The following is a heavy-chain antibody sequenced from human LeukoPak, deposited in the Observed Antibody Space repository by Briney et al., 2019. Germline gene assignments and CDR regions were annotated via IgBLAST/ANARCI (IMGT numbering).Heavy chain of an antibody. CDR1: GFTFSDYY. CDR3: ARGGGAFCGSDCHRNFDY. Sequence: GGSLRLSCAASGFTFSDYYMSWVRQAPGKGLEWVSVIYSDGSTFYTNSVKGRFTISRDNSQNTLSLQMNSLRAEDTAVYYCARGGGAFCGSDCHRNFDYWGQGTLVTVSS. CDR2: IYSDGST. D-gene: IGHD2-21*02. V-gene: IGHV3-53*01. J-gene: IGHJ4*02.